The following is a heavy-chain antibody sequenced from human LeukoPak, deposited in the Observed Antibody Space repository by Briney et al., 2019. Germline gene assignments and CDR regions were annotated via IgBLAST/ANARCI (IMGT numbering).Heavy chain of an antibody. CDR1: GYTFSNYG. CDR3: AIENKWELWVYFDY. CDR2: ISGYNGKT. V-gene: IGHV1-18*01. J-gene: IGHJ4*02. Sequence: ASVKVSCKASGYTFSNYGISWVRQAPGQGLQWMGWISGYNGKTNSAQQFQGRVTMTRDTSISTAYMELSRLRSDDTAVYYCAIENKWELWVYFDYWGQGTLVTVSS. D-gene: IGHD1-26*01.